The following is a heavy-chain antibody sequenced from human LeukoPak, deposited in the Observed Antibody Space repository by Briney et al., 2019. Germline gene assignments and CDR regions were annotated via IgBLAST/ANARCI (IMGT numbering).Heavy chain of an antibody. V-gene: IGHV4-59*01. CDR1: GGFISSYI. Sequence: PSETLSLTCRVSGGFISSYIWTWIRQSPGKGLEWIGYIYDSGRTDYNPSLKSRLTISVDASKNQFSLRLNSVTAADTAVYYCAREGGLQDNWFDPWGQGTLVTVSS. CDR2: IYDSGRT. J-gene: IGHJ5*02. CDR3: AREGGLQDNWFDP. D-gene: IGHD5-24*01.